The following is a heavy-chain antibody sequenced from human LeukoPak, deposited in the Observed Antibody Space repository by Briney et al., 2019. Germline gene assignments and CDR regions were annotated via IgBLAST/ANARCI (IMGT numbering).Heavy chain of an antibody. CDR3: ARVRMGATVSDFYYYYMDV. V-gene: IGHV3-64*01. Sequence: PGGSLRLSCAASGFTFSSYSMHWVRQAPGKGLESVSAIISNGGGTYYANSVKGRFTIYRDNSKNTLYLQMGSLRVEDMAVYYCARVRMGATVSDFYYYYMDVWGKGTTVTVSS. CDR2: IISNGGGT. D-gene: IGHD1-26*01. CDR1: GFTFSSYS. J-gene: IGHJ6*03.